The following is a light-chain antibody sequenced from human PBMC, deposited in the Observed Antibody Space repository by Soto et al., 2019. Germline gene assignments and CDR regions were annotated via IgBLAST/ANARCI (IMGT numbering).Light chain of an antibody. CDR1: QGISSA. V-gene: IGKV1-13*02. Sequence: AIPLTQSPSSLSASVGDRVTITCRASQGISSALAWYQQKPGKAPKLLIYDASSLESGVPSRFSGSGSGTDFTLTISSLQPEDFATYYCEQFNSYPDPFGQGTRLEIK. J-gene: IGKJ5*01. CDR3: EQFNSYPDP. CDR2: DAS.